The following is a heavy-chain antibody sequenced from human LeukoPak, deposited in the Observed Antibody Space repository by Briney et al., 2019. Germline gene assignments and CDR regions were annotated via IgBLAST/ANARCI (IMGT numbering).Heavy chain of an antibody. J-gene: IGHJ4*02. CDR3: ARFGGGATKDDRLDY. CDR1: GGTFSSYA. Sequence: VASVKVSCKASGGTFSSYAISWVRQAPGQGLEWMAWMNPNTGNTGFAQKFQGRVTVSRNTDISTAYMELNSLRSEDTAVYYCARFGGGATKDDRLDYWGQGTLVTVSS. V-gene: IGHV1-8*03. D-gene: IGHD3-16*01. CDR2: MNPNTGNT.